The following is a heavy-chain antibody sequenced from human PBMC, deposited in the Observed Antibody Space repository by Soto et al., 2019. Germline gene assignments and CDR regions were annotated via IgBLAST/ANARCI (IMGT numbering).Heavy chain of an antibody. Sequence: GGSLRLSCAASGFTFDDYAMHWVRQAPGKGLEWVSGISWNSGSIGYADSVKGRFTISRDNAKNSLYLQMNSLRAEDTALYYCAKDIQPPGLIGSGSYSLYYYYYGMDVWGQGTTVTVSS. CDR2: ISWNSGSI. D-gene: IGHD3-10*01. CDR3: AKDIQPPGLIGSGSYSLYYYYYGMDV. J-gene: IGHJ6*02. CDR1: GFTFDDYA. V-gene: IGHV3-9*01.